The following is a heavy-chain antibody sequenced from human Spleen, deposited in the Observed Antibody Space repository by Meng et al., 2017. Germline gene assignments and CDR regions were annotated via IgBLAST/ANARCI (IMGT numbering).Heavy chain of an antibody. J-gene: IGHJ6*02. CDR2: INHSGST. CDR1: GGSFSGYY. Sequence: SETLSLTCAVYGGSFSGYYWSWIRQPPGKGLEWIGEINHSGSTNYNPSLKSRVTISVDTSKNQFSLKLSSVTAADTAVYYCARVGYSSGWLLGYYYGMDVWGQGTTVTVSS. V-gene: IGHV4-34*01. D-gene: IGHD6-19*01. CDR3: ARVGYSSGWLLGYYYGMDV.